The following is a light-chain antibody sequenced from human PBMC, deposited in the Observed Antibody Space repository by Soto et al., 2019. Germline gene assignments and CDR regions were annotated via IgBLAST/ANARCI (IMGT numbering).Light chain of an antibody. CDR3: QQRHMWPIT. J-gene: IGKJ5*01. V-gene: IGKV3-15*01. CDR2: GAS. CDR1: QNIHTN. Sequence: EIVMTPSPATLSVSPVARATLSCRAGQNIHTNLAWYQQKPGQAPRLLFYGASTGATGLPARFSGSGSGTEFTLTISSLEPEDSAVYYCQQRHMWPITSGQGTRLENK.